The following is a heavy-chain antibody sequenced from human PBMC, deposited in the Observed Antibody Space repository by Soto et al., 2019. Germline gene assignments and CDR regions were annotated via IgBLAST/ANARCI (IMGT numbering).Heavy chain of an antibody. CDR2: ISHDGSDQ. Sequence: GGSLRLSCAPSGFSFSDFGMHWVRQAPGKGLEWVAAISHDGSDQYYGDSVKGRFSISRDHSNNRLYLQMNNLKVEDSAIYFCAKETRSRAVTATRVNGMDVWGQGTTVTVSS. D-gene: IGHD2-21*02. CDR1: GFSFSDFG. V-gene: IGHV3-30*18. J-gene: IGHJ6*02. CDR3: AKETRSRAVTATRVNGMDV.